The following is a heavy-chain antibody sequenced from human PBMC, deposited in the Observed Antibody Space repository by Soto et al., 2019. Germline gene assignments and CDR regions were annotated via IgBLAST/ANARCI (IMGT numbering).Heavy chain of an antibody. V-gene: IGHV1-69*13. Sequence: VASVKVSCKASGGTFSSYAISWVRQAPGQGLEWMGGIIPIFGTANYAQKFQGRVTITADESTSTAYMELSSLRSEDTAVYYCARGVQLVPDAFDIWGQGTMVTVSS. CDR1: GGTFSSYA. CDR3: ARGVQLVPDAFDI. J-gene: IGHJ3*02. D-gene: IGHD1-1*01. CDR2: IIPIFGTA.